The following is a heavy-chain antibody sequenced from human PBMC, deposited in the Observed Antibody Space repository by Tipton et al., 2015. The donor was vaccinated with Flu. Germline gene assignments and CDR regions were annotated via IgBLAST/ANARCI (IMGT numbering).Heavy chain of an antibody. J-gene: IGHJ4*02. D-gene: IGHD3-22*01. V-gene: IGHV4-30-4*01. CDR3: AGQRLILDDSSGYYDY. Sequence: TLSLTCTVSGGSISSGDYYWSWIRQPPGKGLEWIGYIYYSGSTYYNPSLKSRVTISVDTSKNQFSLKLSSVTAADTAVYYCAGQRLILDDSSGYYDYWGQGTLVTVSS. CDR1: GGSISSGDYY. CDR2: IYYSGST.